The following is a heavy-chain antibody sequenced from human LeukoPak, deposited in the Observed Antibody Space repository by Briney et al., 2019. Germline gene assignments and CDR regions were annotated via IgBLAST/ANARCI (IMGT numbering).Heavy chain of an antibody. Sequence: SETLSLTCTVSGGSISSYYWSWIRQPPGKGLEWIGYIYYSGSTNYNPSLKSRVTISVDTSKNQFSLKLSSVTAADTAVYYCARRGSSGWYSAFDYWGQGTLVTVSS. J-gene: IGHJ4*02. CDR2: IYYSGST. V-gene: IGHV4-59*12. CDR1: GGSISSYY. D-gene: IGHD6-19*01. CDR3: ARRGSSGWYSAFDY.